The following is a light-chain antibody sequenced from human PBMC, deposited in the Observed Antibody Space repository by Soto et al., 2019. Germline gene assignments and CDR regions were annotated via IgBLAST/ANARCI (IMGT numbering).Light chain of an antibody. CDR2: KAS. CDR1: QGVSTY. V-gene: IGKV1-9*01. Sequence: DIQLTQSPSFLSASVGDRVTMTCRASQGVSTYLAWYQQKPGKAPKLLIYKASTLKSGVPSRFSGSGSGTEFTLTISSLQPDDFATYYCQQLNSYLGTFGQGTKVDIK. CDR3: QQLNSYLGT. J-gene: IGKJ1*01.